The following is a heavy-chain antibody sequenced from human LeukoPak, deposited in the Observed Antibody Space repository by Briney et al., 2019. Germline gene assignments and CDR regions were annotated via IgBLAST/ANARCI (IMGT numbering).Heavy chain of an antibody. D-gene: IGHD5-18*01. CDR1: GGSISSYY. J-gene: IGHJ6*03. V-gene: IGHV4-39*07. CDR3: ATVGGYSYAYGGYYYYYMDV. Sequence: SETLSLTCTVSGGSISSYYWGWIRQPPGKGLEWIGTIYYSGSTYYNPSLKSRVTISVDTSKNQFSLKLSSVTAADTAVFYCATVGGYSYAYGGYYYYYMDVWGKGTTVTVSS. CDR2: IYYSGST.